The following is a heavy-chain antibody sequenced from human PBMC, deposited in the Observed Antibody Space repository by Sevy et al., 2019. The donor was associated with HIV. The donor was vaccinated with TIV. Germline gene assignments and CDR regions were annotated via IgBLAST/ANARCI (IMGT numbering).Heavy chain of an antibody. Sequence: ASVKVSCKASGGTFSSYGVSWVRLAPGQGLEWIGGIIPIFGTTNYAQKFQGRVTITADQSTSTAYMELSSLSSEDTAVYYCARDRGDSNYPLYYYMDVWGKGTTVTVS. CDR1: GGTFSSYG. CDR3: ARDRGDSNYPLYYYMDV. V-gene: IGHV1-69*13. J-gene: IGHJ6*03. D-gene: IGHD4-4*01. CDR2: IIPIFGTT.